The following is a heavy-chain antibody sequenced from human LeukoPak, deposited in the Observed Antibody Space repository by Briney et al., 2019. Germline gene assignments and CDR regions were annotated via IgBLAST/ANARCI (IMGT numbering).Heavy chain of an antibody. Sequence: WASVTVSCKVSGYTLTELSVHWVRQAPGKGLEWMGGFDPGDGAMVYAQRFQGRVTMTEDTSTDTVYMELSSLKSEDTAVYYCAAGGFYDLLPYWGQGTLVTVSS. V-gene: IGHV1-24*01. J-gene: IGHJ4*02. CDR2: FDPGDGAM. CDR3: AAGGFYDLLPY. D-gene: IGHD3-9*01. CDR1: GYTLTELS.